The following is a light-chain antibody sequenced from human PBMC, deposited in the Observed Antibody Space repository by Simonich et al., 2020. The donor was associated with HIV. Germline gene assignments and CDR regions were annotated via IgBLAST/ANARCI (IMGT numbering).Light chain of an antibody. V-gene: IGKV1-5*03. Sequence: DIQMTQSPSTLSASVGDRVTINCRASQSISSWLAWYQQKPGKAPKLLIYKASSLESGVPSRFSGSGSGTEFTLTISSLQPDDFATYYCQQYNSHSLTFGGGTKVEIK. CDR3: QQYNSHSLT. CDR1: QSISSW. CDR2: KAS. J-gene: IGKJ4*01.